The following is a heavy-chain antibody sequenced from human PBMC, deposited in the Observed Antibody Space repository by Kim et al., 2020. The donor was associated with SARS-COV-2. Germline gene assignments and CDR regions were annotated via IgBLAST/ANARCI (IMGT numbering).Heavy chain of an antibody. J-gene: IGHJ3*02. CDR3: ARDLGHITMVREDAFDI. CDR2: IYSGGST. CDR1: GFTVSSNY. Sequence: GGSLRLSCAASGFTVSSNYMSWVRQAPGKGLEWVSVIYSGGSTYYADSVKGRFTISRDNSKNTLYLQMNSLRAEDTAVYYCARDLGHITMVREDAFDIWGQGTMVTVSS. D-gene: IGHD3-10*01. V-gene: IGHV3-66*01.